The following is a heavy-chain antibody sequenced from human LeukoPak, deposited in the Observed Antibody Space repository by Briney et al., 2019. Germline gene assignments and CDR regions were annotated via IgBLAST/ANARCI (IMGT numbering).Heavy chain of an antibody. CDR1: GLTFSRYG. Sequence: GGSLRLSCAASGLTFSRYGMNWVRQAPGKGLEWVAVIWYDGSNKYYADSVKGRFTISRDNSKNTLSLQMNSMRAEDTAVYYCARGLHPLEKYYFDYWGQGTLVTVSS. CDR3: ARGLHPLEKYYFDY. J-gene: IGHJ4*02. D-gene: IGHD3-3*01. V-gene: IGHV3-33*08. CDR2: IWYDGSNK.